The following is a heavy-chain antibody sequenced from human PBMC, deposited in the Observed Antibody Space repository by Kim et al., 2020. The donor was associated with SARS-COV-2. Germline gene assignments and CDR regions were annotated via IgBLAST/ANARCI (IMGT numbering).Heavy chain of an antibody. V-gene: IGHV4-39*01. CDR3: ATTPYSSSWSVPDY. CDR1: GGSISSSSYY. Sequence: SETLSLTCTVSGGSISSSSYYWGWIRQPPGKGLEWIGSINYSGRTYYNPSLKSRVTISVDTSKNQFSLKLSSVTAADTAVYYCATTPYSSSWSVPDYCG. J-gene: IGHJ4*01. CDR2: INYSGRT. D-gene: IGHD6-13*01.